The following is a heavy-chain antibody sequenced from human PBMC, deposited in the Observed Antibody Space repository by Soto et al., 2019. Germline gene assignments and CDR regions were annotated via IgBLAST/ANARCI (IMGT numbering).Heavy chain of an antibody. V-gene: IGHV4-4*02. D-gene: IGHD3-3*01. CDR3: ATRITVFGLLIPPFDP. J-gene: IGHJ5*02. CDR2: IYHTGIA. CDR1: GDSITNNHW. Sequence: SETLSLTCTVYGDSITNNHWWSWVRQPPGKGPELIGEIYHTGIANYNPSLESRVAFSVDKSKNQFSLSLTSVTAADTAIYYCATRITVFGLLIPPFDPWGQGTQVTVSS.